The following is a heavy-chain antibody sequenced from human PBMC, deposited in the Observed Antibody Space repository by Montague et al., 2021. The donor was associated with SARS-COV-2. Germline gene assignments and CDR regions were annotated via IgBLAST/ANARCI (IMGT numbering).Heavy chain of an antibody. CDR1: GGSFSGYY. CDR3: ARARQDVVVPALGIGAYYYYYYMDV. V-gene: IGHV4-34*01. J-gene: IGHJ6*03. CDR2: INHSGST. Sequence: SETLSLTCAVYGGSFSGYYWSWIRQPPGKGLEWIGEINHSGSTNYNPSRRSRVTISVDTSKNQFSLKLSSVTAADTAVYYCARARQDVVVPALGIGAYYYYYYMDVWGKGTTVTVSS. D-gene: IGHD2-2*01.